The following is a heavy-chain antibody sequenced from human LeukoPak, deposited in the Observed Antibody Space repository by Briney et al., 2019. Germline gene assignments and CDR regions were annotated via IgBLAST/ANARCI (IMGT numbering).Heavy chain of an antibody. CDR2: ISWNSGSI. Sequence: GGSLRLSCAASGFTFDDYAMHWVRQAPGKGLEWVSGISWNSGSIGYADSVKGRFTISRDNAKTSLYLQMNSLRAEDMALYYCAKASIPYGDYPPDYWGQGTLVTVSS. J-gene: IGHJ4*02. V-gene: IGHV3-9*03. D-gene: IGHD4-17*01. CDR1: GFTFDDYA. CDR3: AKASIPYGDYPPDY.